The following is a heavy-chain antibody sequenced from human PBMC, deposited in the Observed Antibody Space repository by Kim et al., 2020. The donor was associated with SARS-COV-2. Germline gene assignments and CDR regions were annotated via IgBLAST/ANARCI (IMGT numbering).Heavy chain of an antibody. CDR3: ARDAGYCSSTSCRFDY. V-gene: IGHV3-21*01. D-gene: IGHD2-2*01. J-gene: IGHJ4*02. CDR2: ISSSSSYI. CDR1: GFTFSSYS. Sequence: GGSLRLSCAASGFTFSSYSMNWVRQAPGKGLEWVSSISSSSSYIYYADSVKGRFTISRDNAKNSLYLQMNSLRAEDTAVYYCARDAGYCSSTSCRFDYWGQGTLVTVSS.